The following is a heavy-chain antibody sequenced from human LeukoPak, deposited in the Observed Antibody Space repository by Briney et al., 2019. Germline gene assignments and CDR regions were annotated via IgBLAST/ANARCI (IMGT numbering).Heavy chain of an antibody. CDR1: GYTFTSYG. V-gene: IGHV1-18*01. Sequence: ASAKVSCKASGYTFTSYGISWVRQAPGQGLEWMGWISAYNGNTNYAQKLQGRVTMTTDTSTSTAYMELRSLRSDDTAVYYCAREEGGVVVPAAIYWFDPWGQGTLVTVSS. J-gene: IGHJ5*02. D-gene: IGHD2-2*01. CDR3: AREEGGVVVPAAIYWFDP. CDR2: ISAYNGNT.